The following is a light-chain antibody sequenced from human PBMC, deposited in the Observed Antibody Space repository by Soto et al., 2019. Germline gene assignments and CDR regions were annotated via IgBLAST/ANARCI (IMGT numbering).Light chain of an antibody. CDR2: DAS. CDR3: QQYDNLPLT. CDR1: QSITSY. V-gene: IGKV1-33*01. Sequence: DIPMTQSPSSLSASVGDRVTITCRASQSITSYLNWYQQKPGKAPKLLIYDASNLETGVPSRFSGSGSGTDFTFTISSLQPEDIATYYCQQYDNLPLTFGGGTKVEIK. J-gene: IGKJ4*01.